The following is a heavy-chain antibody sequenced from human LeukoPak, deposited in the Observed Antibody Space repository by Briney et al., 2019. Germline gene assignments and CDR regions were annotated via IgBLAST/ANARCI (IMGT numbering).Heavy chain of an antibody. D-gene: IGHD3-10*01. CDR2: ISDDGSSI. V-gene: IGHV3-30*18. CDR3: AKDRTEWFGELLSSFDF. CDR1: GFTFSNFG. J-gene: IGHJ4*02. Sequence: TGGSLRLSCAASGFTFSNFGMHWVRQAPGKGLEWVAVISDDGSSIHYADSVKGRFTISRDNFRNTLFLQTSSLRGDDTAVYYCAKDRTEWFGELLSSFDFWGQGTLVTVSS.